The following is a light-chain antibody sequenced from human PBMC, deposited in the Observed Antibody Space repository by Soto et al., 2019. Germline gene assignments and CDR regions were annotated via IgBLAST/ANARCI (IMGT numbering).Light chain of an antibody. V-gene: IGKV1-39*01. CDR2: AAS. CDR1: QSISSY. Sequence: DIQMTQSPSSLSASVGDRVTITCRASQSISSYLNWYQQKPGKAPKLLIYAASSLQSGVPSRFSGSGSGTDFTLTISSLQPEDFATYYCQQSYSTHPTFGGGPRWIS. J-gene: IGKJ4*01. CDR3: QQSYSTHPT.